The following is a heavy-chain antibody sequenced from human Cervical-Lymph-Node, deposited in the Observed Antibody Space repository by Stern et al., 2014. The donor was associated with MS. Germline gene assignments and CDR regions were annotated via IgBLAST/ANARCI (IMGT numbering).Heavy chain of an antibody. CDR2: IIPIFGTA. V-gene: IGHV1-69*12. CDR3: ARGELKEGLVRGMDV. CDR1: GGTFSSYA. Sequence: HLEQSGSEVKKPGSSVKVSCKASGGTFSSYAIRWVRPAPGQGLEWMGGIIPIFGTANYAQKFQGRVRITADESTSTAYMELSSLRSEDTAVYYCARGELKEGLVRGMDVWGQGTTVTVSS. J-gene: IGHJ6*02. D-gene: IGHD1-26*01.